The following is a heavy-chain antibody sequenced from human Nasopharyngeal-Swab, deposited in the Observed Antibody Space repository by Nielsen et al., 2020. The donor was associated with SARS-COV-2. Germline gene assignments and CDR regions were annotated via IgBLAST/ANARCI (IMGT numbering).Heavy chain of an antibody. Sequence: GESLKISCAASGFTFSSYDMHWVRQATGKGLEWVSAIGTAGDTYYPGSVKGRFTISRENAKNSLYLQMNSLRAEDTALYYCAGIAGAGGPFDYWGQGTLVTVSS. D-gene: IGHD6-19*01. V-gene: IGHV3-13*01. J-gene: IGHJ4*02. CDR3: AGIAGAGGPFDY. CDR1: GFTFSSYD. CDR2: IGTAGDT.